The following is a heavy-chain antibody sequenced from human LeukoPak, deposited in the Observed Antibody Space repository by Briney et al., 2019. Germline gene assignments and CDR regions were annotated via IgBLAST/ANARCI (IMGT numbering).Heavy chain of an antibody. CDR1: GFSVGSHY. CDR2: IYIDGST. D-gene: IGHD2-2*01. V-gene: IGHV3-53*01. J-gene: IGHJ6*02. CDR3: ASLYCSSTSCYADYYGMDV. Sequence: GGSLRLSCAASGFSVGSHYMTWVRQAPGQGLEWVSVIYIDGSTYYADSVKGRFTISRDNAKNSLYLQMNSLRAEDTAVYYCASLYCSSTSCYADYYGMDVWGQGTTVTVSS.